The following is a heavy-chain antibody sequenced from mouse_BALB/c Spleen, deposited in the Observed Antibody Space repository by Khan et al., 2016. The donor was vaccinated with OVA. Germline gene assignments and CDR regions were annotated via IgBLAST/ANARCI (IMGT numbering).Heavy chain of an antibody. J-gene: IGHJ3*01. D-gene: IGHD4-1*01. V-gene: IGHV5-6*01. CDR2: ISRSSTYT. Sequence: EVELVESGGDLVKPGGSLKLSCAASGFTFSNYGMSWVRQTPDKRLEWVATISRSSTYTYYPDSVKGRFTISRNNAKNTLYLQMSSLKSEDTAMYYCASHLTGSFAYWGQGTLVTVSA. CDR1: GFTFSNYG. CDR3: ASHLTGSFAY.